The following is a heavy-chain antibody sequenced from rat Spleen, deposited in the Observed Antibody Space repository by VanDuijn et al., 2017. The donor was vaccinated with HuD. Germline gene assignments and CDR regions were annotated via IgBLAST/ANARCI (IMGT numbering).Heavy chain of an antibody. Sequence: EVQLVESGGGLVQPGRSLKLSCAASGFTFSDYYMAWVRQAPKTGLEWVASISYEGSSTFYGDSVKGRFTISRDNAKSSLYLQMDSLRSEDTATYYCARHWGYWGQGVMVTVSS. CDR2: ISYEGSST. CDR1: GFTFSDYY. J-gene: IGHJ2*01. CDR3: ARHWGY. V-gene: IGHV5-22*01. D-gene: IGHD4-6*01.